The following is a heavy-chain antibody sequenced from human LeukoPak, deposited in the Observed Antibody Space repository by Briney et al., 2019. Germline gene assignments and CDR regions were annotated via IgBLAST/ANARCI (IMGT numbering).Heavy chain of an antibody. V-gene: IGHV3-11*06. CDR1: GFTFSDYY. CDR2: ISTSGRYT. D-gene: IGHD3-22*01. Sequence: TGGSLRLSCAASGFTFSDYYMSWIRQAPGEGLECVSYISTSGRYTNYTHSVKGRFTISRDNAKNSLFLQMNSLRAEDTAVYYCARVASITMICDFWGQGTLVTVSS. J-gene: IGHJ4*02. CDR3: ARVASITMICDF.